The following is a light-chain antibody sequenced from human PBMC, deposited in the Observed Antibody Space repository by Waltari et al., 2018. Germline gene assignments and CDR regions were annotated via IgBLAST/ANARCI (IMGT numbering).Light chain of an antibody. CDR2: RND. CDR3: ATWDDSLSGRM. J-gene: IGLJ3*02. CDR1: RSNIGPHY. V-gene: IGLV1-47*01. Sequence: QSVLTQPPSASGTPGQRVTISCSGGRSNIGPHYVYWSQQPPGTAPKLLIHRNDQRPSGVPDRFSGSKSGTSASLAISGLRSEDEADYYCATWDDSLSGRMFGGGTKLTVL.